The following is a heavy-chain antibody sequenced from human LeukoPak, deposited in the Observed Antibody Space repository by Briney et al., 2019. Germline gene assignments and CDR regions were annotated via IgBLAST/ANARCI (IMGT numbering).Heavy chain of an antibody. D-gene: IGHD2/OR15-2a*01. CDR3: ARDNGPAGGGQSKYRISRGWFDP. J-gene: IGHJ5*02. CDR2: IYYSGST. CDR1: GGSISSSSYY. Sequence: SETLSLTCTVSGGSISSSSYYWGWIRQPPGKGLEWIGSIYYSGSTYYNPSLKSRVTISVDTSKNQFSLKLSSVTAADTAVYYCARDNGPAGGGQSKYRISRGWFDPWGQGTLVTVSS. V-gene: IGHV4-39*07.